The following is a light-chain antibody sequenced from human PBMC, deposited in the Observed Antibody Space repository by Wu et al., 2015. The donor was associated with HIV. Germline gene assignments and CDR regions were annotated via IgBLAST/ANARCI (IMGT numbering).Light chain of an antibody. CDR2: DAS. J-gene: IGKJ4*01. CDR3: QQFKSRPFT. Sequence: EIVMTQSPVTLSVSPGKSVTLSCRASHNINSNLAWYQHKPGQSPRLLIHDASTRARGVSDRFRGSGSGTDFTLTIDSLKSEDFASYYCQQFKSRPFTFGGG. CDR1: HNINSN. V-gene: IGKV3-15*01.